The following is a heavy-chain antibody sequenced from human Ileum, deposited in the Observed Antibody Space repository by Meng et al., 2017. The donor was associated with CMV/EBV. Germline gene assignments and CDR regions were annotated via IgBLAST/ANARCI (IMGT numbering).Heavy chain of an antibody. CDR1: GFSFRSYS. J-gene: IGHJ4*02. CDR3: ARDWSGVDY. CDR2: ISSTSTFI. D-gene: IGHD3-3*01. Sequence: GESLKISCAASGFSFRSYSMSWVRQAPGKGLQWVSSISSTSTFIYYADSVKGRFTISRDNAKNSLYLQMNSLRAEDTAVYHCARDWSGVDYWGQGTLVTVSS. V-gene: IGHV3-21*01.